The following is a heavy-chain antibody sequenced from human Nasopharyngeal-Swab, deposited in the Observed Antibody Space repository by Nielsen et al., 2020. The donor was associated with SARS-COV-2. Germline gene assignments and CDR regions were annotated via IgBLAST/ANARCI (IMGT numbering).Heavy chain of an antibody. CDR3: ARVALGDNRFDP. CDR1: GGSISSSNW. Sequence: SETLSLTCAVSGGSISSSNWWSWVRQPPGKGLEWIGEIYHSGSTNYNPSLKSRVTISVGKSKNQFSLKLSSVTAADTAVYYCARVALGDNRFDPWGQGTLVTVSS. D-gene: IGHD3-3*02. J-gene: IGHJ5*02. CDR2: IYHSGST. V-gene: IGHV4-4*02.